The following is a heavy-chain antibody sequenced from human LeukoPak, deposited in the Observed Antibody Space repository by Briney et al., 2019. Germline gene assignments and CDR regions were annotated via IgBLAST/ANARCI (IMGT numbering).Heavy chain of an antibody. CDR2: INQDGRIQ. CDR1: GFPFSEYW. Sequence: GGSLRLSCAASGFPFSEYWMDWVRQAPGKGVEWVANINQDGRIQYYADSVRGRFIISRNNAKNSLYLQMYSLRAEDTAIYFCSRSLDYLGQGGLVTVSS. CDR3: SRSLDY. J-gene: IGHJ4*02. V-gene: IGHV3-7*01.